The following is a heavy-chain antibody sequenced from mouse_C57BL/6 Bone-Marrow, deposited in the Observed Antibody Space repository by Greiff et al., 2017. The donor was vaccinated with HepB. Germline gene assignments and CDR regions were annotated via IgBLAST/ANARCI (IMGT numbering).Heavy chain of an antibody. D-gene: IGHD1-1*01. CDR2: IYPGDGDT. CDR1: GYAFSSSW. V-gene: IGHV1-82*01. CDR3: TREGVYYGSSCDY. Sequence: QVQLQQSGPELVKPGASVKISCKASGYAFSSSWMNWVKQRPGKGLEWIGRIYPGDGDTNYNGKFKGKATLTADKSSSTAYMQLSSLTAEDSAVYYCTREGVYYGSSCDYWGQGTTLTVSS. J-gene: IGHJ2*01.